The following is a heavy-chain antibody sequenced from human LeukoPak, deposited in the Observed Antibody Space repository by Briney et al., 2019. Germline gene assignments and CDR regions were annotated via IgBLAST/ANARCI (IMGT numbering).Heavy chain of an antibody. J-gene: IGHJ4*02. V-gene: IGHV1-69*01. CDR1: GGTFSSYA. CDR3: ARARSSSSWTGYYFDY. D-gene: IGHD6-13*01. Sequence: VASVKVSCKASGGTFSSYAISWVRQAPGQGLEWMGGIIPIFGAANYAQKFQGRVTITADESTSTAYMELSSLRSEDTAVYYCARARSSSSWTGYYFDYWGQGTLVTVSS. CDR2: IIPIFGAA.